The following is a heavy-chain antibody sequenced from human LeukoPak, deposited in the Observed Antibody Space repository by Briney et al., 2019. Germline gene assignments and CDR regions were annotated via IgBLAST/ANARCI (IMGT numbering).Heavy chain of an antibody. CDR2: ISYDGINK. CDR1: GFPFSSYP. D-gene: IGHD2-2*01. CDR3: ARGTGGYCSSTSCPSGGCF. Sequence: GGSLRLSCAASGFPFSSYPMHWVRQAPGKGLEWVAVISYDGINKYYADSVKGRFTISRDNSKNTLYLQMNSLRAEDTAVYFCARGTGGYCSSTSCPSGGCFWGQGSLVSVSS. V-gene: IGHV3-30*01. J-gene: IGHJ4*02.